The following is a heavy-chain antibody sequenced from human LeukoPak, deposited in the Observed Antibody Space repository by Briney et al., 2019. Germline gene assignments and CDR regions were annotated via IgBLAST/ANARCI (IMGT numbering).Heavy chain of an antibody. Sequence: PSETLSLTCTVSGDSISRSAYYWGWIRQSPGKGLEWIGSVYQSGSTYDNPSLKSRVSISVDTSKNQLSLKLRSGTAADTAVYYCARHVMVIPEGVTQWFDHWGRGTLVTVSS. V-gene: IGHV4-39*01. CDR2: VYQSGST. J-gene: IGHJ5*02. CDR3: ARHVMVIPEGVTQWFDH. CDR1: GDSISRSAYY. D-gene: IGHD2-21*01.